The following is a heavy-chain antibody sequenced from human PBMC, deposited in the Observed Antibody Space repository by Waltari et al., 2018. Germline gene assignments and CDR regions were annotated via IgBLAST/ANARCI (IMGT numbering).Heavy chain of an antibody. CDR3: ARGQQTRLSYYYYYMDV. Sequence: QVQLVQSGAEVKKPGSSVKVSCKASGGTFSSYAISWVRQAPGQGLEWMGGIIPILGIANYAQKFQCRVTITADKSTSTAYMELSSLRSEDTAVYYCARGQQTRLSYYYYYMDVWGKGTTVTVSS. J-gene: IGHJ6*03. CDR1: GGTFSSYA. CDR2: IIPILGIA. V-gene: IGHV1-69*10. D-gene: IGHD6-13*01.